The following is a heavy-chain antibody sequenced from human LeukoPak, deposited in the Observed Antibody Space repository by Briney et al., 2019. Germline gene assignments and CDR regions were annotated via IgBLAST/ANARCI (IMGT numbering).Heavy chain of an antibody. J-gene: IGHJ4*02. CDR3: ARDSSGYPALGY. CDR1: GFTVSSNY. D-gene: IGHD3-22*01. V-gene: IGHV3-53*01. CDR2: IYGGGKT. Sequence: GGSLRLSCAASGFTVSSNYMTWVRQAPGKGLEWVSVIYGGGKTYYADSVKGRFTTSRDNSKNTMYLQMNSLRAEDTAVYYCARDSSGYPALGYWGQGTLVTVSS.